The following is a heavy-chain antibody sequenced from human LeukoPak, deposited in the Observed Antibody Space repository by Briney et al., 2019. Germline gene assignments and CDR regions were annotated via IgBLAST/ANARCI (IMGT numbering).Heavy chain of an antibody. J-gene: IGHJ5*02. CDR2: FYPGDADT. D-gene: IGHD3-10*01. V-gene: IGHV5-51*01. Sequence: GPALKISSKGSGSRFTSYWIGWGRRLPGKGLELMGSFYPGDADTRYSPSFQGQVTISADKSISTAYLQWRSLQASHPATYHCARLGVSWFDPWGQGALVTVSS. CDR3: ARLGVSWFDP. CDR1: GSRFTSYW.